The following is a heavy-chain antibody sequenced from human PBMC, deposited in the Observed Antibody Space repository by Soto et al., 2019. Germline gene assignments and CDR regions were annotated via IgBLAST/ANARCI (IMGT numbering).Heavy chain of an antibody. Sequence: ASVKVSCKASGGTFSSYAISWVRQAPGQGLEWMGGIIPIFGTANYAQKFQGRVTITADESTSTAYMELSSLRSEDTAVYYCARDFWGRDYYDSSGLDIWGQGTMVTVSS. CDR2: IIPIFGTA. CDR1: GGTFSSYA. CDR3: ARDFWGRDYYDSSGLDI. D-gene: IGHD3-22*01. J-gene: IGHJ3*02. V-gene: IGHV1-69*13.